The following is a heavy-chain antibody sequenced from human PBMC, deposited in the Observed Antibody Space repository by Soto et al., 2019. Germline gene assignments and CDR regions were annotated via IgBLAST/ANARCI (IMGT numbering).Heavy chain of an antibody. J-gene: IGHJ4*02. V-gene: IGHV3-30-3*01. CDR1: GFTFSNYA. CDR2: ISHDETHK. CDR3: ARGGDGYGDFCFLY. Sequence: VQLVESGGGVVQPGRSLRLACAASGFTFSNYALQWVRQTPDKRLHWVAVISHDETHKYYADSVKGRFTISRDNSKSTLYLEMNSLTTEDTAVYYCARGGDGYGDFCFLYWGQGTLVTVSS. D-gene: IGHD4-17*01.